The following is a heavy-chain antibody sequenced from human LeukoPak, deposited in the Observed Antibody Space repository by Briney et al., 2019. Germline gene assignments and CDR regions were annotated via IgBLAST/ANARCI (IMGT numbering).Heavy chain of an antibody. CDR3: ARSDDYGDYGVFDI. J-gene: IGHJ3*02. D-gene: IGHD4-17*01. Sequence: GASVKVSCKASGYTFTGYYMHWVRQAPGQGLEWMGWINPNSGGTNYAQKFQGRVTMTRDTSISTAYMELSRLRSDDTAVYYCARSDDYGDYGVFDIWGKGTMVTVFS. CDR2: INPNSGGT. CDR1: GYTFTGYY. V-gene: IGHV1-2*02.